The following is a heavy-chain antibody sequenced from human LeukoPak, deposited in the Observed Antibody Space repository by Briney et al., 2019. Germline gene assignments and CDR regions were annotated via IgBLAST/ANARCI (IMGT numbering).Heavy chain of an antibody. J-gene: IGHJ4*02. CDR3: ARRRIRNGYYYGSGPTSYYFDY. Sequence: PSGTLSLTCAVSGGSISSSNWWSWVRQPPGKGLEWIGEIYHSGSTNYNPSLKSRVTISVDKSKNQFSLKLSSVTAADTAVYYCARRRIRNGYYYGSGPTSYYFDYWGQGTLVTVSS. D-gene: IGHD3-10*01. CDR2: IYHSGST. V-gene: IGHV4-4*02. CDR1: GGSISSSNW.